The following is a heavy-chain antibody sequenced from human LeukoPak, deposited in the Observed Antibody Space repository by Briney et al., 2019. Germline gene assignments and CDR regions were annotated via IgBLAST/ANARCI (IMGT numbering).Heavy chain of an antibody. CDR1: GGSISSYY. D-gene: IGHD1-26*01. V-gene: IGHV4-4*07. Sequence: SETLSLTCTVSGGSISSYYWSWIRQPAGKGLEWIGRIYTSGSTNYNPSLKSRVTMSVDTSKNQFSLKLSSVTAADTPVYYCARHGELLSYYYYMDVWGKGTTVTVSS. J-gene: IGHJ6*03. CDR2: IYTSGST. CDR3: ARHGELLSYYYYMDV.